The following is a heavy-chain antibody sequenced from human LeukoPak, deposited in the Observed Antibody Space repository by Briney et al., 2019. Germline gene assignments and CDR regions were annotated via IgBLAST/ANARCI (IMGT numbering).Heavy chain of an antibody. CDR1: GITFSNYW. D-gene: IGHD6-13*01. Sequence: QPGGSLRLSCAASGITFSNYWMHWVCQAPGKGLVWVSRINSDGNSRNYADSVKGRFTISRDNAKNTLYLQMNSLRAEDTAVYYCASASSHRIAAGGDYWGQGTLVTVSS. J-gene: IGHJ4*02. CDR2: INSDGNSR. CDR3: ASASSHRIAAGGDY. V-gene: IGHV3-74*01.